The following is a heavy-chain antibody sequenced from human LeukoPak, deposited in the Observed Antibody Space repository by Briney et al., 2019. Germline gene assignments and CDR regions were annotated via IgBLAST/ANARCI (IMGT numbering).Heavy chain of an antibody. D-gene: IGHD3-3*01. CDR1: GYTFTGYY. J-gene: IGHJ4*02. Sequence: ASVNVSCKASGYTFTGYYMHWVRQAPGQGLEWMGWINPNSGGTNYAQKFQGRVTMTRDTSISTAYMELSRLRSDDTAVYYCAATIFGVANPDYWGQGTLVTVSS. V-gene: IGHV1-2*02. CDR3: AATIFGVANPDY. CDR2: INPNSGGT.